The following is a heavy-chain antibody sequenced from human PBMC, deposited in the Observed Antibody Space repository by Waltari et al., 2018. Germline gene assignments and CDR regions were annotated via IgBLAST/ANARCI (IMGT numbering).Heavy chain of an antibody. CDR1: GFTFSSYA. CDR3: ARFDYGDPMEDY. Sequence: QVQLVESGGGVVQPGRSLRLSCAASGFTFSSYAMHWVRQAPGKGLEWVAVISYDGSNKYYADSVKGRFTISRDNSKNTLYLQMNSLRAEDTAVYYCARFDYGDPMEDYWGQGTLVTVSS. V-gene: IGHV3-30-3*01. CDR2: ISYDGSNK. D-gene: IGHD4-17*01. J-gene: IGHJ4*02.